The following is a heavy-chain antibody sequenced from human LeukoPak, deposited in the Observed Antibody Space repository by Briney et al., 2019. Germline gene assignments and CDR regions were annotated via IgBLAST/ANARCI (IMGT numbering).Heavy chain of an antibody. CDR1: GFTFSSYG. CDR3: ARAGAGYCSSTSCPPADY. Sequence: PGGSLRLSCAASGFTFSSYGMHWVRQAPGKGLEWVAFIRYDGSNKYYADSVKGRFTISRDNSKNTLYLQMNSLRAEDTAVYYCARAGAGYCSSTSCPPADYWGQGTLVTVSS. CDR2: IRYDGSNK. V-gene: IGHV3-30*02. J-gene: IGHJ4*02. D-gene: IGHD2-2*01.